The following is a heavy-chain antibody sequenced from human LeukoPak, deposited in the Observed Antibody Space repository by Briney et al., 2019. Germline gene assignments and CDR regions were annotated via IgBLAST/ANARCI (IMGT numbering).Heavy chain of an antibody. CDR1: GGSISSSSYY. V-gene: IGHV3-7*01. D-gene: IGHD1-26*01. Sequence: PSETLSLTCTVSGGSISSSSYYWGWIRQPPGKGLEWVANIKQDGSEKYYVDSVKGRFTISRDNAKKSLDLQMNSLRAEDTAVYYCARGEGYSLWGQGTLVTVSS. CDR2: IKQDGSEK. J-gene: IGHJ4*02. CDR3: ARGEGYSL.